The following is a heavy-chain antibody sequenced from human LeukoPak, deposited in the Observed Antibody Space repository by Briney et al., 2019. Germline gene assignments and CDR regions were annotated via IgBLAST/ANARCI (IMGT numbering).Heavy chain of an antibody. Sequence: QPGGSLTLSCAASGFTFSTYGMNWVRQAPGKGLDWVAFIRYGGSNKYYADSVKGRFTISRDNSKNTLYLQMNSPRADDTAVYHCAKDLSRFNWNYESLDYWGQGTLVTVSS. J-gene: IGHJ4*02. CDR3: AKDLSRFNWNYESLDY. V-gene: IGHV3-30*02. CDR2: IRYGGSNK. CDR1: GFTFSTYG. D-gene: IGHD1-7*01.